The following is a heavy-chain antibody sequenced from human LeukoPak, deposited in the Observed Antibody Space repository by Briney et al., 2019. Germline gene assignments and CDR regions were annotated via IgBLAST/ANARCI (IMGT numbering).Heavy chain of an antibody. Sequence: PSETLSLTCTVSGGSISSSSYYWGWIRQPPGKGLEWIGSIYYSGSTYYNPSLKSRVTISVDTSKNQFSLKLSSVTAADTAVYYCVIRGHAFDIWGQGTMVTVSS. J-gene: IGHJ3*02. CDR3: VIRGHAFDI. CDR2: IYYSGST. D-gene: IGHD3-10*01. CDR1: GGSISSSSYY. V-gene: IGHV4-39*01.